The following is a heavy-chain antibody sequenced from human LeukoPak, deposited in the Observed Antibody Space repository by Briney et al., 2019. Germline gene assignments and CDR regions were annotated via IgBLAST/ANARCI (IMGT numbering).Heavy chain of an antibody. CDR1: GYTSTDYY. J-gene: IGHJ4*02. D-gene: IGHD2-2*01. CDR2: INPKSGGR. CDR3: ATGERLVPAAMWFDY. Sequence: ASEKVSCKASGYTSTDYYMHWVRQAPGQGLEWMGWINPKSGGRSYAQRFQGRVTMTRDTSIRTAYMELSRLRSDDTAVYYCATGERLVPAAMWFDYWGQGTLVTVSS. V-gene: IGHV1-2*02.